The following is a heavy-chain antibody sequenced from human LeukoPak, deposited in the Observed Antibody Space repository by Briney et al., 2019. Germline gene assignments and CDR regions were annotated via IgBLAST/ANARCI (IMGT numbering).Heavy chain of an antibody. CDR1: GFSFSVFT. V-gene: IGHV3-73*01. Sequence: PGGSLRLSCAASGFSFSVFTIHWVRQASGKGLEWVGRIRSKANNYSTAYGASVQGRFTISRDDSNNTAYLVMNSLKAEDTAVYYCSRPLIPSAVYDDLWGLGTLVTVSA. J-gene: IGHJ5*02. CDR3: SRPLIPSAVYDDL. D-gene: IGHD2-2*01. CDR2: IRSKANNYST.